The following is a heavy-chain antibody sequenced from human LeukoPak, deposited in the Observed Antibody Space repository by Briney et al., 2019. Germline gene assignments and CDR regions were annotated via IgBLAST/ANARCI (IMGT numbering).Heavy chain of an antibody. D-gene: IGHD6-13*01. Sequence: GGSLRLSCAASGFTFSYYSMNWVRQAPGRGLEWVSCISSSSSLIFYSDSVRGRFTISRDNAKNLLYLHMNSLRVEDTAVYYCAKVDRGDYSSSPVPYYNYYMNVWGKGTTVTVSS. J-gene: IGHJ6*03. V-gene: IGHV3-21*01. CDR2: ISSSSSLI. CDR3: AKVDRGDYSSSPVPYYNYYMNV. CDR1: GFTFSYYS.